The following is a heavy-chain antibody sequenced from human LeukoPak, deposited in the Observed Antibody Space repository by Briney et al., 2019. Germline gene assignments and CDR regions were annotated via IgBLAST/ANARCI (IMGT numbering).Heavy chain of an antibody. V-gene: IGHV3-23*01. CDR2: ISDRGSRT. J-gene: IGHJ4*02. CDR1: GITLSNYG. Sequence: PGGSLRLSCAVSGITLSNYGMSWVRQAPGKGLEWVAGISDRGSRTNYADSVKGRFTISTDHPKNTLYLQMNSLRAEDTAVYFCAKRGVVIRVILVGVRKEAYYFDPWGQGALVTVSS. D-gene: IGHD3-22*01. CDR3: AKRGVVIRVILVGVRKEAYYFDP.